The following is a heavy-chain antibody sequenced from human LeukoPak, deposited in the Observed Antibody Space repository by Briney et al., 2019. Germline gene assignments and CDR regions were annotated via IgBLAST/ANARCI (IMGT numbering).Heavy chain of an antibody. D-gene: IGHD3-9*01. CDR2: IYYSGST. J-gene: IGHJ4*02. Sequence: PPETLSLTCTVSGGSINNFYWSWIRQPPGKGLEWIGYIYYSGSTNYNPSLRSRVTISVDPSKNQFSLRLSSVTAADTAVYYCARRGIGLVMDYWGQGTLVTVSS. CDR1: GGSINNFY. CDR3: ARRGIGLVMDY. V-gene: IGHV4-59*01.